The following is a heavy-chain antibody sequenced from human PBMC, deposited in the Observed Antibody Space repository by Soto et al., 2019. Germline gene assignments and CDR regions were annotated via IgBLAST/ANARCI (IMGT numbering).Heavy chain of an antibody. D-gene: IGHD2-15*01. CDR2: FIPRIDKI. Sequence: QVQLVQSGPEVKKPGSSGTVSCTASRGTLISFTIYWVRQAPGQGFEWMGSFIPRIDKINYSQKFQDRVTLTADESSNTAYMELSSLTSDDAAVYYCARGWVDEAFDIWGQGTLVTISS. CDR1: RGTLISFT. V-gene: IGHV1-69*18. CDR3: ARGWVDEAFDI. J-gene: IGHJ3*02.